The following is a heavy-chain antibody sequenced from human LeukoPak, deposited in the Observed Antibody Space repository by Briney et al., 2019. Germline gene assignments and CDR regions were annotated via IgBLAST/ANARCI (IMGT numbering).Heavy chain of an antibody. CDR3: AKRGVVIRVILVGFHKEAYYFDS. V-gene: IGHV3-23*01. Sequence: GGSLRLSCAVSGITLSNYGMSWVRQPPGNGLEWVAGISDSGGRTNYADSVKGRFTISRDNPKNTLYLQMNSLRAEDTAVYFCAKRGVVIRVILVGFHKEAYYFDSWGQGALVTVSS. CDR2: ISDSGGRT. J-gene: IGHJ4*02. CDR1: GITLSNYG. D-gene: IGHD3-22*01.